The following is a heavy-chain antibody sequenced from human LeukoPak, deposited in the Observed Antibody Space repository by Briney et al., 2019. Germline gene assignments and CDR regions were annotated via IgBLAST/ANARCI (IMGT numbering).Heavy chain of an antibody. D-gene: IGHD4-23*01. J-gene: IGHJ4*02. CDR2: IKKDGSDK. Sequence: GGSLRLSCAASGFAFNIYWTTWVRQAPGKGLEWVANIKKDGSDKHYVDSVRGRFTVSRDNAKSSLYLQMNSLRVDDTAVYYCARDRGYSTFDYWGQGTLVTVSS. CDR3: ARDRGYSTFDY. CDR1: GFAFNIYW. V-gene: IGHV3-7*01.